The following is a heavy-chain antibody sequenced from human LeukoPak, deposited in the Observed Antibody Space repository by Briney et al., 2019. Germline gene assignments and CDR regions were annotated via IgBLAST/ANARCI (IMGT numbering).Heavy chain of an antibody. Sequence: SETLSLTCTVSGGSISSYYWSWIRQPPGKGLEWIGYIYYSGSTNYNPSLKSRVTMSLDTSKNQFSLKLSSVTAADTAVYYCARGAYCSTTSCYYFDYWGQGTLVTVSS. D-gene: IGHD2-2*01. CDR1: GGSISSYY. J-gene: IGHJ4*02. CDR3: ARGAYCSTTSCYYFDY. CDR2: IYYSGST. V-gene: IGHV4-59*01.